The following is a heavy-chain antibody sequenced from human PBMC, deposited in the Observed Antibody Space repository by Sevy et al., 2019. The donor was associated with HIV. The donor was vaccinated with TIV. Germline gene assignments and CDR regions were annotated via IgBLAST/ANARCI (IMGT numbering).Heavy chain of an antibody. CDR3: AREGCTKPHDY. Sequence: GGSLRLSCAASGFTFSKYSMSWVRQPPGKGLEWVSTLSFGCGEINYEDSVKGRFTISRDNSSSSGYLQMNNLRPEDTAVYYCAREGCTKPHDYWGQGTLVTVSS. V-gene: IGHV3-23*01. D-gene: IGHD2-8*01. J-gene: IGHJ4*02. CDR2: LSFGCGEI. CDR1: GFTFSKYS.